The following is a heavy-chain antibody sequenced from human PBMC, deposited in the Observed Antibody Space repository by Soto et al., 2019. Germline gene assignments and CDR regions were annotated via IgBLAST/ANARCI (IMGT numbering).Heavy chain of an antibody. CDR3: ANYPTTVTSDY. CDR2: IYYSGST. V-gene: IGHV4-61*01. CDR1: GGSVSSGSHY. J-gene: IGHJ4*02. D-gene: IGHD4-17*01. Sequence: PSETLSLTCTVSGGSVSSGSHYWSWIRQPPGKGLEWIGYIYYSGSTNYNPSLKSRVTISVDTSKNQFSLKLSSVTAADTAVYYCANYPTTVTSDYWGQGTLVTVSS.